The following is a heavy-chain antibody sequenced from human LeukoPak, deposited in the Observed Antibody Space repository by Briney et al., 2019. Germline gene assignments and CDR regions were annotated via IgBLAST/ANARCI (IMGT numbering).Heavy chain of an antibody. CDR3: AGTGLFFDY. D-gene: IGHD7-27*01. V-gene: IGHV4-59*01. J-gene: IGHJ4*02. CDR2: MYYSGGT. CDR1: GASISGYY. Sequence: SETLSLTCRVSGASISGYYWSWIRQPPGKGLEWIGHMYYSGGTTYNPSLKSRVSISLDTSKKHFSLKLSSVTAAGTAVYYFAGTGLFFDYWSQGTLVTVSS.